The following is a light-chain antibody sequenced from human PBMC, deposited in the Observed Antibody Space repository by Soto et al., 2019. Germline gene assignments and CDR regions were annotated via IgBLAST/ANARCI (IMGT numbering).Light chain of an antibody. J-gene: IGKJ1*01. CDR3: LQYGSSPWT. V-gene: IGKV3-20*01. CDR2: AAS. CDR1: QSVSSNY. Sequence: EIVLTQSPDTLSLSPGERATLSCRASQSVSSNYLAWCQQKPGQAPRLLIYAASSRATGIPDRFSGSGSGNDFTLTISRLEPEDFAVYYCLQYGSSPWTFGQGIKVEIK.